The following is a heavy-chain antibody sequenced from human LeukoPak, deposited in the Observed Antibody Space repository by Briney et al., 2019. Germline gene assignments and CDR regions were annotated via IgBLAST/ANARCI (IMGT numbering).Heavy chain of an antibody. CDR2: IIPILGIA. V-gene: IGHV1-69*04. Sequence: GASVKVSCKASGGTFSSYAISWVRQAPGQVLEWMGRIIPILGIANYAQKFQGRVTITADKSTSTAYMELSSLRSEDTAVYYCARGSIAAAAVNYWGQGTLVTVSS. D-gene: IGHD6-13*01. J-gene: IGHJ4*02. CDR3: ARGSIAAAAVNY. CDR1: GGTFSSYA.